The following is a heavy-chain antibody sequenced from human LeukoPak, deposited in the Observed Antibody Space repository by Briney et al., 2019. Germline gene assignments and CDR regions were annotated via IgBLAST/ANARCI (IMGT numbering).Heavy chain of an antibody. V-gene: IGHV4-31*03. CDR1: GGSISSGGYY. D-gene: IGHD6-13*01. CDR2: IYYSGST. CDR3: ARDGIAAAGTLDY. J-gene: IGHJ4*02. Sequence: PPQTLSLTCTVSGGSISSGGYYWSWIRQHPGKGLEWIGYIYYSGSTYYNPSLKSRVTISVDTSKNQFSLKLSSVTAADTAVYYCARDGIAAAGTLDYWGQGTLVTVSS.